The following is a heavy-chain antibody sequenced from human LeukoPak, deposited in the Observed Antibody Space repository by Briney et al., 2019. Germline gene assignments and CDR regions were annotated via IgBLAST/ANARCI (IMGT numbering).Heavy chain of an antibody. J-gene: IGHJ4*02. CDR2: IIPIFGKA. CDR1: GGTFSSYA. Sequence: ASVTVSSMPYGGTFSSYAISWVRQAHGQGREWMGGIIPIFGKANYAQKFQGRVTITADDTTSTAYMELSSLSSEDTAVYYCARGRLGYCSSTSCFNFDYWGQGTLVTVSS. D-gene: IGHD2-2*01. CDR3: ARGRLGYCSSTSCFNFDY. V-gene: IGHV1-69*13.